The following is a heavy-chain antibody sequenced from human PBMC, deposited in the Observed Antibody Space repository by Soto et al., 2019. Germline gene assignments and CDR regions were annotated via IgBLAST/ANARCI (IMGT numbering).Heavy chain of an antibody. V-gene: IGHV4-31*03. D-gene: IGHD6-13*01. CDR1: GGSISSGGYY. Sequence: QVQLQESGPGLVKPSQTLSLTCTVSGGSISSGGYYWSWIRQHPGKGLEWIGYIYYSGSTYYNPSLKSRVTISVDTSKNQFSLKLSSVTAADTAVYYCARGRIAAAGGFFDYWGQGTLVTVSS. CDR2: IYYSGST. J-gene: IGHJ4*02. CDR3: ARGRIAAAGGFFDY.